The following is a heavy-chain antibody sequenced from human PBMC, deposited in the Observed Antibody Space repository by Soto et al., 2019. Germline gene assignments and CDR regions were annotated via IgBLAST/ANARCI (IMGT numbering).Heavy chain of an antibody. D-gene: IGHD6-13*01. CDR3: ARGYRQSGYSSSSVFDY. CDR1: GCSINSGGYY. J-gene: IGHJ4*02. CDR2: MYYSGST. V-gene: IGHV4-31*03. Sequence: QVQLRESGPGLVKPSQTLSLTCTVSGCSINSGGYYWNWIRQHPGKGLVWIGYMYYSGSTYYNPFLRSRVIISADTSENHCSLKLSSVTAADTAVYFCARGYRQSGYSSSSVFDYWGQGSMVNVSS.